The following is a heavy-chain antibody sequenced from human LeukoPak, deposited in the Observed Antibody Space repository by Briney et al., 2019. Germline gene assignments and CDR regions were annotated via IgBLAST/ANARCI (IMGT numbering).Heavy chain of an antibody. Sequence: GSLRLSCAASGFPFSSYGMHWVRQAPGKGLEWVAVISYDGSNKYYADSVKGRFTISRDNSKNTLYLQMNSLRAEDTAVYYCAKVTSGWYYYYGMDGWGQGTTVTVSS. D-gene: IGHD6-19*01. J-gene: IGHJ6*02. V-gene: IGHV3-30*18. CDR3: AKVTSGWYYYYGMDG. CDR1: GFPFSSYG. CDR2: ISYDGSNK.